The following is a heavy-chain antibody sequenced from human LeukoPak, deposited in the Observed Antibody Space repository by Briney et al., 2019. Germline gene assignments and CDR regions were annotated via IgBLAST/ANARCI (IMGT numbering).Heavy chain of an antibody. CDR3: ARRSAAGTYYFDY. J-gene: IGHJ4*02. CDR2: INHSGST. Sequence: SETLSLTCTVSGGSISSSSYYWGWIRQPPGKGLEWIGEINHSGSTNYNPSLKSRVTISVDTSKNQFSLKLSSVTAADTAVYYCARRSAAGTYYFDYWGQGTLVTVSS. V-gene: IGHV4-39*07. CDR1: GGSISSSSYY. D-gene: IGHD6-13*01.